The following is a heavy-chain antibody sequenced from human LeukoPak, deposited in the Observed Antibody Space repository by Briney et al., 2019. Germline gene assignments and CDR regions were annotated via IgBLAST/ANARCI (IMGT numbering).Heavy chain of an antibody. CDR3: ASSKVPATGKWFDS. V-gene: IGHV4-34*01. J-gene: IGHJ5*01. CDR2: INHSGST. Sequence: PSETLSLTFAVHGGPFSGFYWSWIRPPPGKGLEWSGEINHSGSTNNNPPLKSRVTLSVDTSKTQYSLKLSSVTAADTAVYYGASSKVPATGKWFDSWGQGTLVTVSS. CDR1: GGPFSGFY. D-gene: IGHD2-21*02.